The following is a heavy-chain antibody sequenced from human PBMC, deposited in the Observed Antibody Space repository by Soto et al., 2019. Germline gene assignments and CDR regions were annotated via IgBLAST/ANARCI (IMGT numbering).Heavy chain of an antibody. J-gene: IGHJ4*02. V-gene: IGHV4-30-2*01. CDR1: GGSISSGGYS. CDR3: ARGVPTGTTFDY. Sequence: QLQLQESGSGLVKPSQTLSLTCAVSGGSISSGGYSCNWIRQPPGKGLEWIGYIYHSGSTYYNPSLKSRVTLSVDRSKNQFSLKLSSVTAADTAVYYCARGVPTGTTFDYWGQGTLVTVSS. CDR2: IYHSGST. D-gene: IGHD4-17*01.